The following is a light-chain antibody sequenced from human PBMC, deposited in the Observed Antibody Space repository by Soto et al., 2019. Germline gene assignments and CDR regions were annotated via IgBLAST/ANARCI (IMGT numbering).Light chain of an antibody. CDR2: GAS. Sequence: EIVLTQSPDTLSLSPGDRATLSCRASQSVSSSYLAWYQQKPGQAPRLLIYGASSRATGIPDRFSGSGSGTDFSLTISRLEPEYFAVYYWQQYGSLPLTFGQGTEVEIK. CDR1: QSVSSSY. V-gene: IGKV3-20*01. J-gene: IGKJ1*01. CDR3: QQYGSLPLT.